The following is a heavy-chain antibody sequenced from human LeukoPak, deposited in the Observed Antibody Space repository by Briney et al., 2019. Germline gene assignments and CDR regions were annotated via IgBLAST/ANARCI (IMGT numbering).Heavy chain of an antibody. CDR2: IYYSGST. CDR1: GDSISSTNYY. Sequence: SETLSLTCTVPGDSISSTNYYWGWIRQPPGKGLEWIGSIYYSGSTYYNPSLESRVTISVDTSKNQFSLKLSSVTAADTAVYYCARDYDSSGESDYWGQGTLVTVSS. D-gene: IGHD3-22*01. CDR3: ARDYDSSGESDY. J-gene: IGHJ4*02. V-gene: IGHV4-39*07.